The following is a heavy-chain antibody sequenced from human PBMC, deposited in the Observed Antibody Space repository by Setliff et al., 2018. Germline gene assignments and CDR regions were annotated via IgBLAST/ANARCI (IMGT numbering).Heavy chain of an antibody. CDR3: ARDHVYGSQYYYYYYGMDV. V-gene: IGHV1-69*13. CDR2: TTPIFTTA. D-gene: IGHD3-10*01. Sequence: SVKVSCKASGGTFSSYAISWVRQAPGQGLEWMGGTTPIFTTANYAQKFQGRVTITADESTSTAYMELSSLRSEDTAVYYCARDHVYGSQYYYYYYGMDVWGQGTMVTVSS. J-gene: IGHJ6*02. CDR1: GGTFSSYA.